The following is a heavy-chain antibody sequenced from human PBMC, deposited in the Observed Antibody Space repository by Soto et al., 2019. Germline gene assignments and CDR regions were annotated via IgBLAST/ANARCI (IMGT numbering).Heavy chain of an antibody. J-gene: IGHJ5*02. V-gene: IGHV3-9*01. Sequence: GGSLRLSCAASGFTFDKYAMHWVRQAPGKGLEWVSGISGNSGSTGYADSVKGRFTISRDNAKNSLYLQMNGLRAEDTALYYCAKDISHPWGQGTLVTVSS. CDR3: AKDISHP. CDR1: GFTFDKYA. CDR2: ISGNSGST.